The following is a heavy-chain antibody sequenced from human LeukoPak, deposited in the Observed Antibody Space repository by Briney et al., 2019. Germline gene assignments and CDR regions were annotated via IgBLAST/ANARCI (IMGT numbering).Heavy chain of an antibody. D-gene: IGHD6-13*01. CDR2: INHSGST. V-gene: IGHV4-34*01. J-gene: IGHJ4*02. CDR3: ARVGIAAAGREFDY. CDR1: GGSFSGYY. Sequence: SETLSLTCAVYGGSFSGYYWSWIRQPPGKGLEWIGEINHSGSTNYNPSLKSRVTISVDTSKNQFSLKLSSVTAADTAVYYCARVGIAAAGREFDYWGQGTLVTVSS.